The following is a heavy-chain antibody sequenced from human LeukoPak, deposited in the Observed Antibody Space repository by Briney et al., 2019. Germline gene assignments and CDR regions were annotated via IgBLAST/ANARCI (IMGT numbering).Heavy chain of an antibody. J-gene: IGHJ4*02. Sequence: GGSLRLSCAASGFTFSSYWMSWVRQAPGKGLEWVSAISGSGGSTYYADSVKGRFTISRDNSKNTLYLQMNSLRAEDTAVYYCAKDLLYDFWSGYSYFDYWGQGTLVTVSS. D-gene: IGHD3-3*01. CDR3: AKDLLYDFWSGYSYFDY. CDR1: GFTFSSYW. V-gene: IGHV3-23*01. CDR2: ISGSGGST.